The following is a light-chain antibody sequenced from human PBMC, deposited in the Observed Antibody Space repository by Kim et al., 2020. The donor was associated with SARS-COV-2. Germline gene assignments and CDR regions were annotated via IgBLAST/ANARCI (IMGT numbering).Light chain of an antibody. CDR2: QDS. CDR3: QAWDSSTAV. Sequence: VAPGKTASITCSGDKSGDKYACWYQQKPGQSPVLVIYQDSKRPSGIPERFSGSNSGNTATRTISGTQAMDEADYYCQAWDSSTAVFGGGTQLTVL. CDR1: KSGDKY. V-gene: IGLV3-1*01. J-gene: IGLJ3*02.